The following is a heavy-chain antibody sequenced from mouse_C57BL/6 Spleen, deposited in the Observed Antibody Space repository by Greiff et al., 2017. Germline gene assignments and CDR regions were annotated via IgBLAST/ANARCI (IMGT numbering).Heavy chain of an antibody. Sequence: EVKLMESGGDLVKPGGSLKLSCAASGFTFSSYGMSWVRQTPDKRLEWVATISSGGSYTYYPDSVKGRFTISRDNAKNTLYLQMSSLKSEDTAMYYCARRRDDYDGYAMDYWGQGTSVTVSS. D-gene: IGHD2-4*01. J-gene: IGHJ4*01. V-gene: IGHV5-6*02. CDR1: GFTFSSYG. CDR2: ISSGGSYT. CDR3: ARRRDDYDGYAMDY.